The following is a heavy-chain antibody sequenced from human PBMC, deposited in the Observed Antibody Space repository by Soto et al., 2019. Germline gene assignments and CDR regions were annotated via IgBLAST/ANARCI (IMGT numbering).Heavy chain of an antibody. J-gene: IGHJ3*02. V-gene: IGHV3-74*01. Sequence: GGSLRLSCAASGFTFSSYWMHWVRQAPGKGLVWVSRINSDGSSTSYADSVKGRFTISRDNAKNTLYLQMNSLRAEDTAVYYCARVRNSYCSSTSCPDAFDIWGQGKMVTVSS. CDR1: GFTFSSYW. D-gene: IGHD2-2*01. CDR3: ARVRNSYCSSTSCPDAFDI. CDR2: INSDGSST.